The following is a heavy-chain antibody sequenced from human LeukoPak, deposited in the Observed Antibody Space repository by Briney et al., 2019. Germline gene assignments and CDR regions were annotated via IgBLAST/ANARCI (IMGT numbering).Heavy chain of an antibody. J-gene: IGHJ4*02. V-gene: IGHV1-69*13. CDR2: IIPIFGTA. Sequence: ASVKVSCKASGYTFTNYAISWVRQAPGQGIEWMGGIIPIFGTANYAQKFQGRVTITADESTSTAYMELSSLRSEDTAVYYCARRPLLEWLFDYWGQGTLVTVSS. D-gene: IGHD3-3*01. CDR1: GYTFTNYA. CDR3: ARRPLLEWLFDY.